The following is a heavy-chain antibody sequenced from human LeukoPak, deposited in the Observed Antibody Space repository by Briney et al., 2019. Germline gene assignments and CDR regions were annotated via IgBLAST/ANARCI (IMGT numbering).Heavy chain of an antibody. D-gene: IGHD3-10*01. CDR2: ITSSGRTP. Sequence: GGSLRLSCEASGFTFNTHAMSWVRQAPGKGLEWVASITSSGRTPYYTDSVKGRFTISRDNSKNTLYLQMHSLRGEDTAIYYYAKDSPNFYETSGSYYKIKGDFWGQGSLVTVSS. V-gene: IGHV3-23*01. CDR1: GFTFNTHA. J-gene: IGHJ4*02. CDR3: AKDSPNFYETSGSYYKIKGDF.